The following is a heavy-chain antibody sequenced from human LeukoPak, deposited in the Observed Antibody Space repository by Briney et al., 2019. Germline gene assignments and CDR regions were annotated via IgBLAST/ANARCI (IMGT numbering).Heavy chain of an antibody. J-gene: IGHJ4*02. CDR3: ARDGPYDSSGWYMRYYFDY. CDR1: GFTFSSYG. CDR2: ISYDGSNK. V-gene: IGHV3-30*03. Sequence: GGSLRLSCAASGFTFSSYGMHWVRQAPGKGLEWVAVISYDGSNKYYTDSVKGRFTISRDNSKNTLYLQMNSLRAEDTAVYYCARDGPYDSSGWYMRYYFDYWGQGTLVTVSS. D-gene: IGHD6-19*01.